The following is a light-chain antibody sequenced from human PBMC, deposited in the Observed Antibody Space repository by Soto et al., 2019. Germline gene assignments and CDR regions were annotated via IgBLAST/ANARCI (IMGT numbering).Light chain of an antibody. CDR2: GAS. V-gene: IGKV3-20*01. Sequence: ETVLTQSPGTLSLSPGERATLSCRASQTVSTYLAWYQQKTGRAPRLLVFGASSRATGVPDRFSGSGSGTDFTLTISGLEPDDFALYYCQQYHNSPLTFGQGTKVEIK. CDR3: QQYHNSPLT. J-gene: IGKJ1*01. CDR1: QTVSTY.